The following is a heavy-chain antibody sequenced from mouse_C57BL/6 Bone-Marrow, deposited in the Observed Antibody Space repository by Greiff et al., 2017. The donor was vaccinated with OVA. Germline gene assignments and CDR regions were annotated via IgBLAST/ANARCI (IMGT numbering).Heavy chain of an antibody. V-gene: IGHV1-72*01. CDR1: GYTFTSYW. Sequence: QSCKASGYTFTSYWMHWVKQRPGRGLEWIGRIDPNSGGTKYNEKFKSKATLTVDKPSSTAYMQLSSLTSEDSAVYYCARSYGNYEAWFAYWGQGTLVTVSA. J-gene: IGHJ3*01. CDR2: IDPNSGGT. CDR3: ARSYGNYEAWFAY. D-gene: IGHD2-1*01.